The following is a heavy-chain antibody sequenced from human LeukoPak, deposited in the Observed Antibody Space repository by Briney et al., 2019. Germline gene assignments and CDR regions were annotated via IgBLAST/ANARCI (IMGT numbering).Heavy chain of an antibody. V-gene: IGHV4-34*01. D-gene: IGHD3-10*01. CDR2: INHSGST. J-gene: IGHJ5*02. CDR1: GGSFSGYY. CDR3: ARDTGYGSGSYHAANWFDP. Sequence: SETLSLTCAVYGGSFSGYYWSWIRQPPGKGLEWIGEINHSGSTNYNPSLKSRVTISVDTSKNQFSLKLSSVTAADTAVYYCARDTGYGSGSYHAANWFDPWGQGTLVTVSS.